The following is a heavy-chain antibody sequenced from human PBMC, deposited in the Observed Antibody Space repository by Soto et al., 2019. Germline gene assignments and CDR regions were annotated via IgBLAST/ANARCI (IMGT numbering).Heavy chain of an antibody. J-gene: IGHJ6*02. D-gene: IGHD2-15*01. V-gene: IGHV1-69*13. Sequence: ASVKVSCKASGGTFSSYAISWVRQAPGQGLEWMGGIIPIFGTANYAQKFQGRVTITADESTSTAYMELSSLRSEDTAVYYCARGFMGSTVVTGDYYYGMDVWGQGTTVTVSS. CDR3: ARGFMGSTVVTGDYYYGMDV. CDR1: GGTFSSYA. CDR2: IIPIFGTA.